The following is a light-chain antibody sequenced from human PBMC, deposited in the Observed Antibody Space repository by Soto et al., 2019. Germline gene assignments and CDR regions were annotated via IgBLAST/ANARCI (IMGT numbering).Light chain of an antibody. V-gene: IGLV2-14*01. Sequence: QSVLTQPASVSGSPGQSITISCPGTSSDVGGYNYVSWYQQQSGKAPKLMIHEVSNRPSGVSIRFSGSKSGNTASLTISGLQAEDEADYYCSSYTSSRAYVFGIGTKVTVL. J-gene: IGLJ1*01. CDR3: SSYTSSRAYV. CDR2: EVS. CDR1: SSDVGGYNY.